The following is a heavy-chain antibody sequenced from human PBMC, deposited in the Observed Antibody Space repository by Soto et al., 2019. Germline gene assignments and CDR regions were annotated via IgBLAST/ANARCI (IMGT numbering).Heavy chain of an antibody. Sequence: PSETLSLTCSVTDGSISSSSYYWGWIRQPPGKGLEWIASIYYSGSIYHNPSLKSRVTMSIDTSKKQFSLKMSSVTAADTAIYYFARLLYDNRGYSDFDYWGQGDLVTVSA. D-gene: IGHD3-9*01. V-gene: IGHV4-39*01. CDR2: IYYSGSI. J-gene: IGHJ4*02. CDR1: DGSISSSSYY. CDR3: ARLLYDNRGYSDFDY.